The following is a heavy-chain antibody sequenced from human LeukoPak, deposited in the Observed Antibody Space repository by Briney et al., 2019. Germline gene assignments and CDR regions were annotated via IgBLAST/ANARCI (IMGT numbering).Heavy chain of an antibody. CDR2: INPSGGST. D-gene: IGHD2-2*01. CDR3: ARADYCSSTSCYLHY. J-gene: IGHJ4*02. Sequence: ASVKVSCKASGYTFTSYFMHWVRQAPGQGLQWMGIINPSGGSTSYAQKFQGRVTMTRDMSTSTVYMELSSLRSEDTAVYYCARADYCSSTSCYLHYWGQGTLVTVSS. CDR1: GYTFTSYF. V-gene: IGHV1-46*01.